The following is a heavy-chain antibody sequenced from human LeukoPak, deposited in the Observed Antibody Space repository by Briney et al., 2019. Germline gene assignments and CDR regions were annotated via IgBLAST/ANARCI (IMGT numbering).Heavy chain of an antibody. CDR3: ARYDSRGSASTKFDY. V-gene: IGHV4-38-2*01. D-gene: IGHD3-3*01. CDR2: IYGRAST. Sequence: SETLSLTCAVSGYSLGKNYYWGWIRQCPGMGLEWIGRIYGRASTSYNPSLMNRVTMSVDTSKNHFSLQLTSVTAADTAVYYCARYDSRGSASTKFDYWGPGIQVTVSS. J-gene: IGHJ4*02. CDR1: GYSLGKNYY.